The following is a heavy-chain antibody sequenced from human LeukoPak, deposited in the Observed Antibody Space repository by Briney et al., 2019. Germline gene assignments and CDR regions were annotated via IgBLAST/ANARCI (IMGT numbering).Heavy chain of an antibody. V-gene: IGHV1-18*01. CDR3: ARAVRRDGYNYPFYF. CDR1: GYTFTIYG. CDR2: ISAYNGNT. D-gene: IGHD5-24*01. J-gene: IGHJ4*02. Sequence: GASVKVSCKASGYTFTIYGISWVRQAPGQGLEWMGWISAYNGNTNYAQKLQGRVTITTDTSTSTAYMELSSLRSEDTAVYYCARAVRRDGYNYPFYFWGQGTLVTVSS.